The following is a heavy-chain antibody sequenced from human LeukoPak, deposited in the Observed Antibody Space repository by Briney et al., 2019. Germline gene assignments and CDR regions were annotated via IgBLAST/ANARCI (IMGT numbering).Heavy chain of an antibody. J-gene: IGHJ5*02. CDR1: GDSISNLNYY. CDR2: IYASGST. CDR3: ATTINYYDSSGHYYNWFDP. D-gene: IGHD3-22*01. Sequence: SETLSLTCTVSGDSISNLNYYWSWIRQPAGKGLEWIGRIYASGSTNCNPSLKSRVTISVDTSKNQFSLKMTSVTAADTAVYYCATTINYYDSSGHYYNWFDPWGQGTLVTVSS. V-gene: IGHV4-61*02.